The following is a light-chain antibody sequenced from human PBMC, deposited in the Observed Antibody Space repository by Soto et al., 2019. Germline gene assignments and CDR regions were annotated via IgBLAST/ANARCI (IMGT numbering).Light chain of an antibody. CDR3: HQYVNLPFT. V-gene: IGKV1-33*01. CDR2: DSS. J-gene: IGKJ4*01. Sequence: DVQMTQSPSSLSASVGDRVTITCQTSLDINNYLNWYQQKSGKAPKLLIFDSSNLETGVPSRFSGSGSRTHFTLTISNLQPEDIATYYCHQYVNLPFTFGGGTKVEIK. CDR1: LDINNY.